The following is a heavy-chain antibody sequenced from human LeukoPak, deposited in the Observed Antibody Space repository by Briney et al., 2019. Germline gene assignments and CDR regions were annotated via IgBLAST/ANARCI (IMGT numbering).Heavy chain of an antibody. CDR1: GLTFSSYG. Sequence: GRSLRLSCAVSGLTFSSYGMHWVRQAPGKGLEWVAVISYDGSNRYYADTVKGRFTISRDNSKNTLYLQMNSLRTEDTAVYYWANCESWNNLSYYYYYAMDVWGQGTTVTVSS. CDR3: ANCESWNNLSYYYYYAMDV. CDR2: ISYDGSNR. D-gene: IGHD1/OR15-1a*01. J-gene: IGHJ6*02. V-gene: IGHV3-30*18.